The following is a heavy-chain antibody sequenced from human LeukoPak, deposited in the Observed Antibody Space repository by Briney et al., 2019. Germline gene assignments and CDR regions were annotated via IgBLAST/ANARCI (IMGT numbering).Heavy chain of an antibody. D-gene: IGHD2-2*01. CDR1: GGSISSSSYY. V-gene: IGHV4-39*07. J-gene: IGHJ6*03. CDR2: INHSGST. Sequence: PSETLSLTCTVSGGSISSSSYYWGWIRQPPGKGLEWIGEINHSGSTNYNPSLKSRVTISVDTSKNQFSLKLSSVTAADTAVYYCARLGYCSSTSCWGYYYYMDVWGKGTTVTVSS. CDR3: ARLGYCSSTSCWGYYYYMDV.